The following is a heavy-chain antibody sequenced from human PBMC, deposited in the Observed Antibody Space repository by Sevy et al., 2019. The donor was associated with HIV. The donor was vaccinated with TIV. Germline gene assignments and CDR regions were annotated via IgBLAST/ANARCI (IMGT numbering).Heavy chain of an antibody. CDR2: INPYSGAT. CDR1: GYTFTDYF. D-gene: IGHD5-12*01. CDR3: ARDGASEGIYPAYYFDY. Sequence: ASVKVSCKASGYTFTDYFMHWVRQAPGQGLEWMGWINPYSGATEYAQTFKGRVTMTRDTSISTTYMELSRLRSDGTAVYYCARDGASEGIYPAYYFDYWGQGTLVTVSS. J-gene: IGHJ4*02. V-gene: IGHV1-2*02.